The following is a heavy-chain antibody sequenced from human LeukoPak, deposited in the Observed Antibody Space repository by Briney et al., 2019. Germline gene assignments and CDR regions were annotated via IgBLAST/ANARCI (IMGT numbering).Heavy chain of an antibody. CDR3: ARGLLTIFSYFDY. V-gene: IGHV3-23*01. D-gene: IGHD3-3*01. CDR1: RFTFSSYA. Sequence: PGGSLRLSCVVSRFTFSSYAMTWVRQAPGKGLEWVSVISGSGGSAYYADFVKGRFTISRDNSKNTLSLQMNSLRAEDTAVYYCARGLLTIFSYFDYWGQGTLVTVSS. J-gene: IGHJ4*02. CDR2: ISGSGGSA.